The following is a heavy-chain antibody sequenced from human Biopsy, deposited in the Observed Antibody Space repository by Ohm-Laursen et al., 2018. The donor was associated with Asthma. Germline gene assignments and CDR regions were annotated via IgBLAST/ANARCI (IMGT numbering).Heavy chain of an antibody. CDR3: ARRTTIFGVVQKDHGMDA. Sequence: SETLSLTCMVSGGSMTPTSHYWDWIRQAPGKGLEWIGYISYGGKTSYNPSLKNRVTISRDTSKNQFSLRLTSVTAADTAVYFCARRTTIFGVVQKDHGMDAWGQGTTVIVSS. J-gene: IGHJ6*02. CDR1: GGSMTPTSHY. CDR2: ISYGGKT. V-gene: IGHV4-39*01. D-gene: IGHD3-3*01.